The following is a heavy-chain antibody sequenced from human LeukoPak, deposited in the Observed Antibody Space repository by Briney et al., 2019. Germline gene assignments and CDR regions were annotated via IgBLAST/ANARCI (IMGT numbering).Heavy chain of an antibody. V-gene: IGHV3-21*01. CDR3: ARDLQGPYCSGGSCYFFDY. J-gene: IGHJ4*02. D-gene: IGHD2-15*01. Sequence: GGSLRLSCAASGFTFSSYSMNWVRQAPGKGLEWVSSISSSSSYIYYADSVKGRFTISRDNAKNSLYLQMNSLRAEDTAVYYCARDLQGPYCSGGSCYFFDYWGQGTLVTVSS. CDR1: GFTFSSYS. CDR2: ISSSSSYI.